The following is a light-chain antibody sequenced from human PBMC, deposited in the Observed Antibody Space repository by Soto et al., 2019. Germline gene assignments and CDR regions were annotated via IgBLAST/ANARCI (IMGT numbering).Light chain of an antibody. J-gene: IGKJ4*01. CDR3: QPYNNWPLT. V-gene: IGKV3-15*01. CDR1: QGIGDT. CDR2: DTS. Sequence: EVVMRQSPATLSVSPGECATLSCRASQGIGDTLAWYQHKPGHTPRLLIYDTSTRATGVPTRFSGSRSGAEFTLTINSLQSEDFAVYYCQPYNNWPLTFGGGTKVEIK.